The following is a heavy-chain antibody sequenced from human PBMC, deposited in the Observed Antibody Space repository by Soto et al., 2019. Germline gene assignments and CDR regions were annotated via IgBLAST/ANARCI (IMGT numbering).Heavy chain of an antibody. V-gene: IGHV3-20*01. J-gene: IGHJ4*02. D-gene: IGHD3-3*01. Sequence: EVQPVESGGGVVRPGGSLRLSCAASGFTFDDYGMSWVRQAPGKGLEWVSGINWNGGSTGYADSVKGRFTISRDNAKNSLYLQMNSLRAEDTALYHCARVAAHITIFGVVIRGYFDYWGQGTLVTVSS. CDR2: INWNGGST. CDR1: GFTFDDYG. CDR3: ARVAAHITIFGVVIRGYFDY.